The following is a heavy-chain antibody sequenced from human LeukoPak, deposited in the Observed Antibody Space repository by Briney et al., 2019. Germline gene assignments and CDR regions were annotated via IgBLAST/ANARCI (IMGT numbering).Heavy chain of an antibody. CDR1: GGSISSGDW. CDR3: TSANSSKIDY. V-gene: IGHV4-4*02. CDR2: ISHSGSA. J-gene: IGHJ4*02. D-gene: IGHD2-21*01. Sequence: PSETLSLTCAVSGGSISSGDWWTWVRQPPGKGLEWIGEISHSGSANCNPSLKSRLTLSVDESKTQVSLRLTSVTAAHTAVYYCTSANSSKIDYWGQGTLVTVSS.